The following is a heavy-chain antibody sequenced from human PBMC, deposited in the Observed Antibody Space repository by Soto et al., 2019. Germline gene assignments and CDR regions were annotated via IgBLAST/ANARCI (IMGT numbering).Heavy chain of an antibody. D-gene: IGHD2-15*01. Sequence: GGSLRLSCTASGFTFSDSWMTWVRQAPGKGLEWVARIKQDGSAKQYLDSVRGRFTISRDNSKNSVYLQMNSLRAEDTALYYCARDFYGGFSYGPGDNWGQGTLVTVSS. CDR1: GFTFSDSW. CDR2: IKQDGSAK. CDR3: ARDFYGGFSYGPGDN. V-gene: IGHV3-7*01. J-gene: IGHJ4*02.